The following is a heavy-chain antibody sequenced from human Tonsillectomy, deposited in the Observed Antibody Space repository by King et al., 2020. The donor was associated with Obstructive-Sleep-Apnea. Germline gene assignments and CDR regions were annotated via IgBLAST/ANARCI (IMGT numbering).Heavy chain of an antibody. J-gene: IGHJ4*02. CDR3: ARVLGAAGPDFYFDY. Sequence: VQLQQWGAGLLKPSETLSLTCAVYGGSFSTYYWIWFRQSPGKGLEWIGEINHSGMTNDNPSLKCRVTLSVDTSRNQFSLHLHSVTAADTAVYYCARVLGAAGPDFYFDYWGQGHLVTVSA. V-gene: IGHV4-34*01. D-gene: IGHD1-26*01. CDR2: INHSGMT. CDR1: GGSFSTYY.